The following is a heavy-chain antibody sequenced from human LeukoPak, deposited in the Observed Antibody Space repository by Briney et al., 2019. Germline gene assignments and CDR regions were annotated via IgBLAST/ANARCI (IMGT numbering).Heavy chain of an antibody. Sequence: ASVKVSCKASGGTFSSYAISWVRQAPGQGLEWMGGIIPIFGTANYAQKFQGRVTITTDESTSTAYMELSSLRSEDTAVYYCARVVPAAISYWFDPWGQGTLVTVSS. J-gene: IGHJ5*02. CDR1: GGTFSSYA. CDR2: IIPIFGTA. CDR3: ARVVPAAISYWFDP. V-gene: IGHV1-69*05. D-gene: IGHD2-2*01.